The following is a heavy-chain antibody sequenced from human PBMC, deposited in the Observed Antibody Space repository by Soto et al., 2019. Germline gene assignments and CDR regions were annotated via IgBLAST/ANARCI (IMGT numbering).Heavy chain of an antibody. J-gene: IGHJ6*03. Sequence: QVQLVQSGAEVKKPGASVKVSCKASGYTFTSYDINWVRQATGQGLEWMGWMNPNSGNTGYAQKFQGRVTMTRNSSISTAYIELSSLRSEDTAVYYCARGPGSWYYYYMDVWGKGTTVTVSS. D-gene: IGHD6-13*01. CDR2: MNPNSGNT. CDR1: GYTFTSYD. CDR3: ARGPGSWYYYYMDV. V-gene: IGHV1-8*01.